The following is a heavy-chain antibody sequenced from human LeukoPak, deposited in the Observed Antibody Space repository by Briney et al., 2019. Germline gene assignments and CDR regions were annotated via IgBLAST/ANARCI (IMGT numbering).Heavy chain of an antibody. D-gene: IGHD6-13*01. CDR2: IYYSGST. V-gene: IGHV4-59*01. CDR3: ARGVHRHSSSWYSAFFDY. Sequence: PSETLSLTCPLSGRSISSYYWGWIRQPPGKGLEWIGYIYYSGSTNYNPPLKSRVTISVDTSKNQFTLKLSSVTAADTAVYYCARGVHRHSSSWYSAFFDYWGQGTLVTVSS. CDR1: GRSISSYY. J-gene: IGHJ4*02.